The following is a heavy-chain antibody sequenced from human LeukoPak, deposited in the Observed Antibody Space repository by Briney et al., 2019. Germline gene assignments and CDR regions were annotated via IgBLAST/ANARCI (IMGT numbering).Heavy chain of an antibody. CDR3: AKGGGYVAQYYYYYLDV. Sequence: AGGSLRLSCAASGFTFSSYGMYWVRQAPGKGLEWVAFIRYDGSNKYYADSVKGRFTVSRDNSKNTLYLQMKSLRAEDTAVYYCAKGGGYVAQYYYYYLDVWGKGTTVTISS. D-gene: IGHD5-12*01. CDR2: IRYDGSNK. V-gene: IGHV3-30*02. J-gene: IGHJ6*03. CDR1: GFTFSSYG.